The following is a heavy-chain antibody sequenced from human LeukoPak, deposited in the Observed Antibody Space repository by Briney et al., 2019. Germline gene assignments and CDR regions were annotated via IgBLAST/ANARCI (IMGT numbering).Heavy chain of an antibody. J-gene: IGHJ4*02. CDR3: ASRPGSSWTFDY. V-gene: IGHV4-34*01. CDR1: GGSFSGYY. D-gene: IGHD6-13*01. CDR2: INHSGST. Sequence: SETLSLTCAVYGGSFSGYYWSWIRQPPGKGLEWIGEINHSGSTNYNPSLKSRVTISVDKSKNQFSLKLSSVTAADTAVYYCASRPGSSWTFDYWGQGTLVTVSS.